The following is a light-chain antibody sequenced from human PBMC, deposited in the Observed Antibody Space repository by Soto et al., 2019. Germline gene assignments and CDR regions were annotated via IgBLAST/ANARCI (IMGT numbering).Light chain of an antibody. V-gene: IGKV1-39*01. Sequence: DIQMTQSPSSLSASVGARVTITCRASQSISTYLSWYQQKQGRAPNLLIYTASSLRIGVPSRFSGSGSGTEFTLTISSLQPEDFAIYYCEQRYSTPQVTFGGGTKVEIK. CDR1: QSISTY. J-gene: IGKJ4*01. CDR3: EQRYSTPQVT. CDR2: TAS.